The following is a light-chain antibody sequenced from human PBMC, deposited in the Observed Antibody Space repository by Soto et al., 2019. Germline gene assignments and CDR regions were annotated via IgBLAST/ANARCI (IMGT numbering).Light chain of an antibody. CDR1: QSVRRW. Sequence: DIQMTQSPSTLSASVGDRVTITCRASQSVRRWLAWYQQKPGKAPVLLIYQASTLDNGVPSRFSGSGSGTEFTLTISSLQPEDFATYYCQQYNTNSYTFGQGTKLEIK. V-gene: IGKV1-5*03. CDR2: QAS. J-gene: IGKJ2*01. CDR3: QQYNTNSYT.